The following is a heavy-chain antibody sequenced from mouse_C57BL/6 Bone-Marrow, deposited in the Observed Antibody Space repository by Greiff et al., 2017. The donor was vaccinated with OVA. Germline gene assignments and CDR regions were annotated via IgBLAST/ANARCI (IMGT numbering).Heavy chain of an antibody. CDR1: GFTFSDFY. Sequence: EVMLVESGGGLVQPGGSLRLSCATSGFTFSDFYMEWVRQPPGKRLAWIAASRNKANDYTTEYSASVKGRFIVSRDTSQSILYLQMNALRAEDTAIYYCARDNWDWYFDVWGAGTTVTVSS. J-gene: IGHJ1*01. CDR2: SRNKANDYTT. D-gene: IGHD4-1*01. CDR3: ARDNWDWYFDV. V-gene: IGHV7-1*02.